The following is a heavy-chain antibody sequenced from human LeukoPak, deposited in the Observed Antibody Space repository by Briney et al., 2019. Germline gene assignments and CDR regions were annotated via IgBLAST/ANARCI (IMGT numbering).Heavy chain of an antibody. Sequence: SETLSLTCAVSGGSISSNSYYWGWIRQPPGKGLEWIGSIYYSGSTYYNPSLKSRVTISVDTSKNQFSLKLSSVTAADTAVYYCARERVVRGATDDYWGQGTLVTVSS. V-gene: IGHV4-39*07. D-gene: IGHD3-10*01. CDR1: GGSISSNSYY. J-gene: IGHJ4*02. CDR3: ARERVVRGATDDY. CDR2: IYYSGST.